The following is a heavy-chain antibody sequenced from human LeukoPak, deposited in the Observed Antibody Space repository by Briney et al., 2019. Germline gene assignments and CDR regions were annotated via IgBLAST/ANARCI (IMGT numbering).Heavy chain of an antibody. V-gene: IGHV3-7*01. CDR2: IKQDVSEK. J-gene: IGHJ4*02. CDR1: GFTPSSDW. Sequence: GGSLRLSCAASGFTPSSDWMNWVRQAPGKGLEWVANIKQDVSEKYYVDSVKGRFTISRDNAKNSLYLQMNSLRAEDTAVYYCARDGSRDGYAGFDYWGQGTLVTVSS. CDR3: ARDGSRDGYAGFDY. D-gene: IGHD5-24*01.